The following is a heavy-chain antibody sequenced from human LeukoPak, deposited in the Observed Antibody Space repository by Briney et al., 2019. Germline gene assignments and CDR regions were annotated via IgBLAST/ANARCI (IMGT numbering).Heavy chain of an antibody. CDR1: GFTFSSYG. J-gene: IGHJ6*03. V-gene: IGHV3-33*01. CDR3: ARDQLVSYGSGKDYYYYMDV. D-gene: IGHD3-10*01. CDR2: IWYDGSNK. Sequence: GRSLRLSCAASGFTFSSYGMHGVRQPPARGRAGVAVIWYDGSNKYYADSVKGRFTISRDNSKNTLYLQMNSLRAEDTAVYYCARDQLVSYGSGKDYYYYMDVWGKGTTVTVSS.